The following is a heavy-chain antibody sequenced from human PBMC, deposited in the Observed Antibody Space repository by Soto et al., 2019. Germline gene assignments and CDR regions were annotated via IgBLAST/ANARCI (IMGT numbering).Heavy chain of an antibody. CDR2: ISSSSSYI. D-gene: IGHD3-22*01. J-gene: IGHJ4*02. CDR1: GFTFSSYS. V-gene: IGHV3-21*01. Sequence: EVQLVESGGGLVKPGGSLRLSCAASGFTFSSYSMNWVRQAPGKGLEWVSSISSSSSYIYYADSVKGRFTISSDSAKNSLYLQMNSLRAEDTAVYYCASHPRDSSGYWYYFDYWGQGTLVTVSS. CDR3: ASHPRDSSGYWYYFDY.